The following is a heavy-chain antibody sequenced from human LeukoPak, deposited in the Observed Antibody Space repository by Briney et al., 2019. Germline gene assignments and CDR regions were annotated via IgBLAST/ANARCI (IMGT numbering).Heavy chain of an antibody. CDR2: MYGGGDI. J-gene: IGHJ3*02. Sequence: GGSLRLSCAASGFTVSSNYMSWVRQAPGKGLEWVSVMYGGGDIYYTDSVKGRLTVSRDNSKNTLYLQMNSLRAGDTAVYYCAKGSGKQLRDAFDIWGQGTMVTVSS. CDR1: GFTVSSNY. D-gene: IGHD6-6*01. CDR3: AKGSGKQLRDAFDI. V-gene: IGHV3-53*01.